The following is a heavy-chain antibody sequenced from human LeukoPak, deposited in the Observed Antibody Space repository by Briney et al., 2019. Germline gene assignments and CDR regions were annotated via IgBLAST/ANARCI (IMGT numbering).Heavy chain of an antibody. Sequence: PSETLSLTCTVSGVSISSSSYYWGWIRQPPGKGLEWIGYIYYSGSTYYNPSLKSRVTISVDTSKNQFSLKLSSVTAADTAVYYCARGQIQLWLQEYNWFDPWGQGTLVTVSS. CDR1: GVSISSSSYY. J-gene: IGHJ5*02. CDR3: ARGQIQLWLQEYNWFDP. CDR2: IYYSGST. D-gene: IGHD5-18*01. V-gene: IGHV4-31*03.